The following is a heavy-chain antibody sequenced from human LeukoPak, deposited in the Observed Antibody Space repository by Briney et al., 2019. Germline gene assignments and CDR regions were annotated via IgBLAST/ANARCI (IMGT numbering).Heavy chain of an antibody. V-gene: IGHV4-34*01. J-gene: IGHJ6*03. Sequence: SETLSLTCAVYGGSFSGYYWSWIRQPPGKGLEWIGEINHSGSTNYNPSLKSRVTISLDTSKNQFSLKLSSVTAADTAVYYCAREGIRSSSYYYYMDVWGKGTTVTVSS. CDR1: GGSFSGYY. CDR3: AREGIRSSSYYYYMDV. D-gene: IGHD6-6*01. CDR2: INHSGST.